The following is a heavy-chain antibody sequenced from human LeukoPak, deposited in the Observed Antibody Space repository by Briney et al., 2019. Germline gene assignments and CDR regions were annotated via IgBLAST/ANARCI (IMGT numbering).Heavy chain of an antibody. Sequence: PGGSLRLSCAASGFTFGAYWMHWVRQAPGKGLVWVSRINSDGSSTSYADSVKGRFTISRDNAKNTLYLQMNSLRAEDTAVYYCARDQRYFDWLRAFDIWGQGTMVTVSS. CDR1: GFTFGAYW. D-gene: IGHD3-9*01. CDR3: ARDQRYFDWLRAFDI. CDR2: INSDGSST. V-gene: IGHV3-74*01. J-gene: IGHJ3*02.